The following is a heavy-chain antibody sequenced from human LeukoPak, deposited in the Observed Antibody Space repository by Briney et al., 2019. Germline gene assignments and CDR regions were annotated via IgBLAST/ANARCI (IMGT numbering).Heavy chain of an antibody. CDR1: GYTFTSYG. CDR3: ARAPRNSSTMLDF. D-gene: IGHD6-13*01. V-gene: IGHV1-46*01. J-gene: IGHJ4*02. Sequence: ASVKVSCKASGYTFTSYGISWVRQAPGQGLEWMGLINPSDGSTAYAHTFQGRVTMTRDTSTSTVYMDLSSLRSEDTAVYYCARAPRNSSTMLDFWGQGTLVTVSS. CDR2: INPSDGST.